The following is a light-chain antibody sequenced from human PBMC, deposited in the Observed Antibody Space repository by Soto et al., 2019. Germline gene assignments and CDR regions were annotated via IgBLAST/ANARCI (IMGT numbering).Light chain of an antibody. V-gene: IGKV1-39*01. J-gene: IGKJ3*01. CDR3: QQGSSTPFT. CDR2: AAS. Sequence: DIQITQSPCSLSASVGDRVTITCRASQSITTYLNWYQHKPGKAPKLLICAASSLPSGVPSRFSGSGSGTEFTLTISSLQPEDSATYYCQQGSSTPFTFGPGTKVDIK. CDR1: QSITTY.